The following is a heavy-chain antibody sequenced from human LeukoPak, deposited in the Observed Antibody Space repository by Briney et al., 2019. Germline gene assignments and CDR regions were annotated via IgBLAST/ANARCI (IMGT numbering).Heavy chain of an antibody. D-gene: IGHD2-15*01. V-gene: IGHV3-23*01. CDR2: ISGSGGTT. CDR1: GFTFSTYA. Sequence: GGSLRLSCTTSGFTFSTYAMSWVRQAPGKGLEWVSAISGSGGTTYYADADSVEGRFSISRDNSKNTLYLQINSLRAEDTAVYYCAKVLFCSGDNCYSLDYWGQGTLVTVSS. CDR3: AKVLFCSGDNCYSLDY. J-gene: IGHJ4*02.